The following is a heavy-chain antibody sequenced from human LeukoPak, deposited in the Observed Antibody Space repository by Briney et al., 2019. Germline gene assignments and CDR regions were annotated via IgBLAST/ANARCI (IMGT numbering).Heavy chain of an antibody. V-gene: IGHV5-51*01. D-gene: IGHD5-24*01. J-gene: IGHJ6*03. CDR3: ARHGLLRDGYNLPRYYYYCMDV. CDR2: IYPGDSDT. CDR1: GYSFTSYW. Sequence: GESLKISCKGSGYSFTSYWIGWVRQMPGKGLEWMGIIYPGDSDTRYSPSFQGQVTISADKSISTAYLQWSSLKASDTAMYYCARHGLLRDGYNLPRYYYYCMDVWGKGTTVTVSS.